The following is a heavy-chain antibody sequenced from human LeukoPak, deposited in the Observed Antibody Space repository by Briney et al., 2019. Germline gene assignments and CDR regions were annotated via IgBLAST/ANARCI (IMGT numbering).Heavy chain of an antibody. D-gene: IGHD2-2*01. CDR2: TSASGGST. V-gene: IGHV3-23*01. CDR1: GFTFSSYG. CDR3: AKGGSPSCYSSSGY. J-gene: IGHJ4*02. Sequence: GGSLRLSCAASGFTFSSYGMSWVRQALGKGLEWVSATSASGGSTYYADSVKGRFTISRDNSKNTLYLQMNSLRGEDTAVYYCAKGGSPSCYSSSGYWGQGTLVTVSS.